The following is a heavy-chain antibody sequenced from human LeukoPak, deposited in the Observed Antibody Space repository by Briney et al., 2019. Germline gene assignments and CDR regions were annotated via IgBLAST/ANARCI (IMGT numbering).Heavy chain of an antibody. CDR2: ICGSGGST. V-gene: IGHV3-23*01. CDR3: AKGGVVYSSGSKFDP. CDR1: GFTFSSYA. D-gene: IGHD6-19*01. Sequence: GGSLRLSCAASGFTFSSYAMSWVRQAPGKGLEWVSAICGSGGSTYYADSVQGRFTISRDNSKNTLYLQMNSLRAEDTAVYYCAKGGVVYSSGSKFDPWGQGTLVTVSS. J-gene: IGHJ5*02.